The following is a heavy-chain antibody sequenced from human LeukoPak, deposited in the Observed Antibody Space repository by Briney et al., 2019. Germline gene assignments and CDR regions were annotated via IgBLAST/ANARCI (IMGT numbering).Heavy chain of an antibody. D-gene: IGHD6-19*01. J-gene: IGHJ4*02. CDR2: ISWNSGSI. Sequence: GGSLRLSCAASGFTFDDYAMHWVRQAPGKGLEWVSGISWNSGSIGHADSVKGRFTISRDNAKNSLYLQMNSLRAEDTALYYCAKDLPRSGWYYFDYWGQGTLVTVSS. V-gene: IGHV3-9*01. CDR3: AKDLPRSGWYYFDY. CDR1: GFTFDDYA.